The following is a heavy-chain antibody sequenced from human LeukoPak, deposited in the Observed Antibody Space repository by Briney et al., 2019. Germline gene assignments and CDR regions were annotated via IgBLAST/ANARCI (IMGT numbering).Heavy chain of an antibody. J-gene: IGHJ3*02. CDR3: ARDLTYYFESSGYYDALDI. Sequence: GGSLRLSCAASGFHFSSYSMNWVRQAPGKGLEWVSYISTSSSTIHYADSVKGRFTISRDNSKNTLYLQMNSLRAEDTAVYYCARDLTYYFESSGYYDALDIWGQGTMVTVSS. CDR1: GFHFSSYS. D-gene: IGHD3-22*01. V-gene: IGHV3-48*01. CDR2: ISTSSSTI.